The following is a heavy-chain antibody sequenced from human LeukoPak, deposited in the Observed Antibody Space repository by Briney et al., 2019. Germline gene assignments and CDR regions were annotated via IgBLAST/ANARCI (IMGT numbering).Heavy chain of an antibody. D-gene: IGHD4-17*01. CDR1: GGSISSYY. Sequence: PSETLSLTCTVSGGSISSYYWNWIRQPPGKGLQWIGYIYYSGSTNYNPSLKSRVTISVDTSKNHFSLKLSSVTAADTAIYYCARPPTTTVTSRFDYWGQGTLVTVSS. J-gene: IGHJ4*02. V-gene: IGHV4-59*01. CDR3: ARPPTTTVTSRFDY. CDR2: IYYSGST.